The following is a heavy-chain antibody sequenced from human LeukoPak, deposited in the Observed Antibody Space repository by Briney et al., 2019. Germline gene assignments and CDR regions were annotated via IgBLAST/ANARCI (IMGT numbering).Heavy chain of an antibody. J-gene: IGHJ6*02. V-gene: IGHV1-2*02. CDR2: INPNSGGT. Sequence: ASVKVSCKASGYTFTGYYMHWVRQAPGQGLEWMGWINPNSGGTNYAQKFQGRVTMTRDTSISTAYMELSRLRSDDTAVYYCARWCYYGSGSYYVNYYYGMDVWGQGTTVTVSS. CDR1: GYTFTGYY. CDR3: ARWCYYGSGSYYVNYYYGMDV. D-gene: IGHD3-10*01.